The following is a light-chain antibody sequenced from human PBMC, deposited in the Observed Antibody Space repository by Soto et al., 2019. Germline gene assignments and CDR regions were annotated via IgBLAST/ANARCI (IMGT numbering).Light chain of an antibody. V-gene: IGLV7-46*01. CDR1: TGAVTSGHY. J-gene: IGLJ1*01. CDR2: DTS. CDR3: SSYTGTTAIDRV. Sequence: QTVVTQEPSLTVSPGGTVTLTCGSSTGAVTSGHYPYWFQQKPGQAPRTLIYDTSNKHSWTPARFSGSLLGGKAALTLSGAQPEDEAEYYCSSYTGTTAIDRVFGTGTKLTVL.